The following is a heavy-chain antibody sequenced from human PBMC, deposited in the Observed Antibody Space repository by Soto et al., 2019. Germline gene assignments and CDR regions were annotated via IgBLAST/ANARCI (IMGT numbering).Heavy chain of an antibody. CDR2: IYYTGAT. CDR3: ARAPPGPSTRLDV. D-gene: IGHD3-10*01. Sequence: QVQLQESGPGLVKPSQTVSLTCAVSGAAMSSGGHSWSWIRQSPGRGLEWIGYIYYTGATYYNPSLTSRVTLSVDRSNNQFYLNFTSVTASDTAVYYCARAPPGPSTRLDVWGQGTTVTVSS. CDR1: GAAMSSGGHS. V-gene: IGHV4-30-2*06. J-gene: IGHJ6*02.